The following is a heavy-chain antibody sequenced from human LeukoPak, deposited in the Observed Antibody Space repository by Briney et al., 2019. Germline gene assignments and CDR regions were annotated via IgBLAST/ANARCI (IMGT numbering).Heavy chain of an antibody. CDR3: AKVEVSGWPNNWFDS. J-gene: IGHJ5*01. CDR2: IWYDGSNK. Sequence: GRSLRLSCAASGFTFSSCGMHWVRQAPGKGLEWVAVIWYDGSNKYYADSVKGRFTISRDNSKNTLYLQMNSLRGEDTAIYYCAKVEVSGWPNNWFDSWGQGTLVTVSS. CDR1: GFTFSSCG. V-gene: IGHV3-33*06. D-gene: IGHD6-19*01.